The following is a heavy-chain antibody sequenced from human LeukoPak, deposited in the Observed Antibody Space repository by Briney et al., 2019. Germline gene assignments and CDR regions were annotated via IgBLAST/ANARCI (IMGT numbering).Heavy chain of an antibody. J-gene: IGHJ4*02. CDR1: GFTFISYA. CDR3: AKGIAAVRVVYFDY. V-gene: IGHV3-23*01. D-gene: IGHD6-13*01. CDR2: ISGSGGST. Sequence: GGSLKLSCPASGFTFISYAMSWVGQAPGKGLEGVEAISGSGGSTYYVDSVEGRFTISRDNSKNTLYLQMNSLRAEDTAVYYCAKGIAAVRVVYFDYWGQGTLVTVSS.